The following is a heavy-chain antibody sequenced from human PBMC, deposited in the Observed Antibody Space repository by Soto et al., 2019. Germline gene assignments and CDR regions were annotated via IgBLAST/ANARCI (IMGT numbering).Heavy chain of an antibody. D-gene: IGHD3-9*01. Sequence: QVQLVQSGAEVKKPGSSVKVSCEAPGGTFDHAAITWVRQAPGQGLEWVGGINPMFNSTHYAQKFQGRVTITADAVTSTASMELRGLTSDDTAVYYCARQIFAADYWGQGTLLVVSS. CDR1: GGTFDHAA. CDR2: INPMFNST. V-gene: IGHV1-69*01. CDR3: ARQIFAADY. J-gene: IGHJ4*02.